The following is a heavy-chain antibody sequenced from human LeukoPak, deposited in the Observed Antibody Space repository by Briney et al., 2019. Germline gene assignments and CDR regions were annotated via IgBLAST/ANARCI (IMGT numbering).Heavy chain of an antibody. CDR1: GFTFDDYA. D-gene: IGHD5-24*01. CDR2: ISWNSGSI. CDR3: AKERWLQYLGWYFDL. V-gene: IGHV3-9*01. J-gene: IGHJ2*01. Sequence: GGSLRLSCAASGFTFDDYAMHWVRQAPGKGLEWVSGISWNSGSIGYADSVKGRFTISRDNAKNSLYLQMNSLRAEDTALYYCAKERWLQYLGWYFDLWGRGTLVTVSS.